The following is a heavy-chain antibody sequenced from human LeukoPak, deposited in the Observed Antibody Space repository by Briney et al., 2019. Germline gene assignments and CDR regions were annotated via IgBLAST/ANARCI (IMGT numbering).Heavy chain of an antibody. D-gene: IGHD3-10*01. CDR3: ARERRVRGVQTYYFDY. CDR2: TYYRSKWYN. V-gene: IGHV6-1*01. CDR1: GDIVSSNSAA. Sequence: LQTLSLTCAISGDIVSSNSAAWNWIRQSPSRGLEWLGRTYYRSKWYNDYAVSVKSRITINPDTSKNQFSLQLNSVTPEDTAVYYCARERRVRGVQTYYFDYWGQGTLVTVSS. J-gene: IGHJ4*02.